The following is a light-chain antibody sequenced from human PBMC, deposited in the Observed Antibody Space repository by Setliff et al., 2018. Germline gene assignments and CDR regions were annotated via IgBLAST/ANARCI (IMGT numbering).Light chain of an antibody. CDR3: AVWDDNLNGPV. CDR2: TNN. J-gene: IGLJ2*01. CDR1: SSNIGSNT. Sequence: QSALTQPPSASGTPGQRVTISCSGSSSNIGSNTVNWYQQFPGTAPKLLIYTNNQRPSGVPDRFSGSKSGTSASLAISGLQSEDEADYYCAVWDDNLNGPVFGGGTKVTVL. V-gene: IGLV1-44*01.